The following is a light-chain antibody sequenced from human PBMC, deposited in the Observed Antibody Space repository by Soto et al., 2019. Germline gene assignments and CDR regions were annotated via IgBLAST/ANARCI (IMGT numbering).Light chain of an antibody. CDR1: SSDVGAFIY. V-gene: IGLV2-14*01. CDR3: SSYTTSSSYV. Sequence: QSVLTQPASVSGSPGQSITISCTGTSSDVGAFIYVSWYQQHPGKAPKLMIYDVNNRPSGVSSRFSGSKSGNTASLTISGLQAEDEADYYCSSYTTSSSYVFGAGTKVTVL. CDR2: DVN. J-gene: IGLJ1*01.